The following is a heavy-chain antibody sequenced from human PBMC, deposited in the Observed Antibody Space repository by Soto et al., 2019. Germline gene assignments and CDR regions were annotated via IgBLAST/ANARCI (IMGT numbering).Heavy chain of an antibody. CDR3: ARIYCRSERCGGNAGFDA. CDR1: GLTFSTSI. D-gene: IGHD2-15*01. V-gene: IGHV3-30*04. CDR2: MSDNGITQ. J-gene: IGHJ3*01. Sequence: QVQLVESGGGVVQPGTSLRLSCAASGLTFSTSIIHWVRQAPGKGLEWVAVMSDNGITQFYADSVRGRFTASRDNSKATTYLKMNSLRAEDTALYSCARIYCRSERCGGNAGFDAWGQGTMVTVSS.